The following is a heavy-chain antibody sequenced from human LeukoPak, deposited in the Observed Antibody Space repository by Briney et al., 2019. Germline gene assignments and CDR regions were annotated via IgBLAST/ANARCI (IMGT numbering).Heavy chain of an antibody. D-gene: IGHD3-10*02. V-gene: IGHV3-48*03. CDR2: ISSSGSTI. J-gene: IGHJ6*04. CDR3: AELGITMIGGV. CDR1: GFTFSSYE. Sequence: PGGSLRLSCAASGFTFSSYEMNWVRQAPGKGLEWVSYISSSGSTIFYADSVKGRFTISRDNAKNSLYLQMNSLRAEDTAVYYCAELGITMIGGVWGKGTTVTISS.